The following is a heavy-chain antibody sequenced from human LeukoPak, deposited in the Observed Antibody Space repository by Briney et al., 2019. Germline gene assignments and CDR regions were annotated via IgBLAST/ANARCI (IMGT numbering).Heavy chain of an antibody. CDR1: GFTFSSYS. CDR3: ASWGTMVRGVITYYYYGMDV. D-gene: IGHD3-10*01. J-gene: IGHJ6*02. Sequence: PGGSLRLSCAASGFTFSSYSMNWVRQAPGKGLEWVSSISSSSSYIYYADSVKGRFTISRDNAKNSLYLQMNSLRAEDTAVYYCASWGTMVRGVITYYYYGMDVWGQGTTATVSS. V-gene: IGHV3-21*01. CDR2: ISSSSSYI.